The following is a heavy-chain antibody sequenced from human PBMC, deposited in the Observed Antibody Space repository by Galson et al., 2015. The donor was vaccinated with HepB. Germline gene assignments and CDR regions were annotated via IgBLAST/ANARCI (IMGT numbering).Heavy chain of an antibody. CDR3: ARVSSGWYYFDY. Sequence: ETLSLTCTVSGGSINNYFWTWIRQPPGKGLEWIGYISYSGTTNYNPSLMSRLTISLDTSRNQFSLKLSSVTAADTAVYYCARVSSGWYYFDYWGQGTLVTVSS. D-gene: IGHD6-19*01. V-gene: IGHV4-59*08. CDR2: ISYSGTT. CDR1: GGSINNYF. J-gene: IGHJ4*02.